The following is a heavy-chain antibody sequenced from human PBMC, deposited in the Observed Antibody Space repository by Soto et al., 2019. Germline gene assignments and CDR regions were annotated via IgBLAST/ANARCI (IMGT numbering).Heavy chain of an antibody. CDR2: ISYDGSNK. J-gene: IGHJ6*02. CDR3: AKDLGKGGARITIFGVVTTYGMDV. V-gene: IGHV3-30*18. CDR1: GFTFSSYG. D-gene: IGHD3-3*01. Sequence: HPGGSLRLSCAASGFTFSSYGMHWVRQAPGKGLEWVAVISYDGSNKYYADSVKGRFTISRDNSKNTLYLQMNSLRAEDTAVYYCAKDLGKGGARITIFGVVTTYGMDVWGQGTTVTVSS.